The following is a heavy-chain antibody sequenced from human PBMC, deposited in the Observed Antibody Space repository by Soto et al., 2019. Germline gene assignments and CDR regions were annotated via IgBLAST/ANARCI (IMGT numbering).Heavy chain of an antibody. CDR2: INHSGST. J-gene: IGHJ3*02. V-gene: IGHV4-34*01. D-gene: IGHD5-12*01. CDR1: GGSFSGYY. CDR3: ASELSGYVYVFDI. Sequence: SETLSLTCAVYGGSFSGYYWSWIRQPPGKGLEWIGEINHSGSTNYNPSLKSRVTISVDTSKNQFSLKLSSVTAADTAVYYCASELSGYVYVFDIWGQGTMVTVSS.